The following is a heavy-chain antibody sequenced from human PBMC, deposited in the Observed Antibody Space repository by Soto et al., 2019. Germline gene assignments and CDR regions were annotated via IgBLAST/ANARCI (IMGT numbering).Heavy chain of an antibody. Sequence: GGSLRLSCAASGFTFDDYTMHWVRQAPGKGLEWVSLISWDGGSTYYADSVKGQFTISRDNSKNSLYLQMDSLRTEDTALYYCAKDIRSHYGYYYVMDVWGQGTTVTVSS. D-gene: IGHD3-10*01. V-gene: IGHV3-43*01. CDR2: ISWDGGST. CDR3: AKDIRSHYGYYYVMDV. J-gene: IGHJ6*02. CDR1: GFTFDDYT.